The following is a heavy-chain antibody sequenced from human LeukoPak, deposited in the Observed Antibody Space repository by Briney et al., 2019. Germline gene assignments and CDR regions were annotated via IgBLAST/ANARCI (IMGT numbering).Heavy chain of an antibody. J-gene: IGHJ3*02. CDR2: IYYSGST. V-gene: IGHV4-59*01. CDR3: AREVDTAMVGDAFDI. CDR1: GGPFSDYY. Sequence: SETVSLTCAVYGGPFSDYYWSWIRQPPGKGLEWIGYIYYSGSTNYNPSLKSRVTISVDTSKNQFSLKLSSVTAADTAVYYCAREVDTAMVGDAFDIWGQGTMVTVSS. D-gene: IGHD5-18*01.